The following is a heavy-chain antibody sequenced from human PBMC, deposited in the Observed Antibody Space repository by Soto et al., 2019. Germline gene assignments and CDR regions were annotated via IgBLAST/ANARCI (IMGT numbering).Heavy chain of an antibody. CDR1: GFTFSSNW. J-gene: IGHJ4*02. V-gene: IGHV3-13*01. CDR3: ASGPISGSYFPY. Sequence: PGGSLRLSCAASGFTFSSNWMHWVRQAPGSVKGRFTISRENAKNSFFLQMNSLRAGDTAVYYCASGPISGSYFPYWGQGTLVTVSS. D-gene: IGHD1-26*01.